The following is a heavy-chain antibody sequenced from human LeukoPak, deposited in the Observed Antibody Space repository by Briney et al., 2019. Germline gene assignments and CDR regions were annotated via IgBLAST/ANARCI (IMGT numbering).Heavy chain of an antibody. D-gene: IGHD3-22*01. V-gene: IGHV3-53*01. CDR1: GFTVSSNY. CDR3: AREGYYDSSGYYYDGAFDI. J-gene: IGHJ3*02. CDR2: IYSGGST. Sequence: PGGSLRLSCAASGFTVSSNYMSWLRQAPGKVLELVSVIYSGGSTYYADSVKGRFTISRDNSKNTLYLQMNSLRAEDTAVYYCAREGYYDSSGYYYDGAFDIWGQGTMVTVSS.